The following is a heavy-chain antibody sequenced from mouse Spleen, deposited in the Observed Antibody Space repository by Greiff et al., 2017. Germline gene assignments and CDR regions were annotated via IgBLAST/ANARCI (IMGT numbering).Heavy chain of an antibody. CDR3: ARMGLLAYYFDY. CDR2: ISTSGGST. V-gene: IGHV5-12-1*01. D-gene: IGHD2-3*01. J-gene: IGHJ2*01. CDR1: GFTFSSYY. Sequence: EVQGVESGGGLVKLGGSLKLSCAASGFTFSSYYMSWVRQTPEKSLEWVATISTSGGSTYYPDSVKDRFTISRDNAKNTLYLQISSLNSEDTAVYYCARMGLLAYYFDYWGQGTTLTVSS.